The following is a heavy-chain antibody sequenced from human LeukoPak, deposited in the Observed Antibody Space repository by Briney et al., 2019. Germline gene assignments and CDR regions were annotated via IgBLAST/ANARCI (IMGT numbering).Heavy chain of an antibody. D-gene: IGHD3-22*01. CDR2: ISSSSSTI. V-gene: IGHV3-48*01. CDR1: AFTFSSYS. Sequence: GGSLRLSCAASAFTFSSYSMNWVRQAPGKGLEWVSYISSSSSTIYYADSVKGRFTISRDNAKNSLYLQMNSLRAEDTAVYYCARVSYYDSSGPADAFDIWGQGTMVTVSS. CDR3: ARVSYYDSSGPADAFDI. J-gene: IGHJ3*02.